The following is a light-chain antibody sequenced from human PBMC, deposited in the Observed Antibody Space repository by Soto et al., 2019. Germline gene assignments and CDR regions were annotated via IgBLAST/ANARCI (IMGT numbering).Light chain of an antibody. V-gene: IGLV2-8*01. CDR2: EVN. CDR3: SSYAGNNDFDV. CDR1: SSDVGGYSY. Sequence: QSALTQPPSASGSPGQSVTISCTGTSSDVGGYSYVSWYQQHPGKAPKLMIYEVNKRPSGVPDRFSGSKSGNTASLTVSGLHAEDEADYYCSSYAGNNDFDVFETVTKLTVL. J-gene: IGLJ1*01.